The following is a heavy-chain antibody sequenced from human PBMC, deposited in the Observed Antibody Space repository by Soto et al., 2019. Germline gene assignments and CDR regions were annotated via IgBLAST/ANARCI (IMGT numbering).Heavy chain of an antibody. CDR3: AKGDYDFWSGYYRAPTRIDY. CDR1: GFTFSSYG. CDR2: ISYDGSNK. V-gene: IGHV3-30*18. J-gene: IGHJ4*02. D-gene: IGHD3-3*01. Sequence: QVQLVESGGGVVQPGRSLRLSCAASGFTFSSYGMHWVRQAPGKGLEWVAVISYDGSNKYYADSVKGRFTISRDNSKNTLYLQMNSLRAEDTAVYYCAKGDYDFWSGYYRAPTRIDYWGQGTLVTVSS.